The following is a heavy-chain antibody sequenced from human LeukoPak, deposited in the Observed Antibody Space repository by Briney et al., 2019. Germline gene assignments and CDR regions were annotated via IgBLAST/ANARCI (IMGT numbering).Heavy chain of an antibody. CDR3: AKPDYYDSSGYLY. CDR2: ISSSSSYT. CDR1: GFTLSSYS. D-gene: IGHD3-22*01. J-gene: IGHJ4*02. Sequence: PGGSLRLSCAASGFTLSSYSMNWVRQAPGKGLEWVSSISSSSSYTYYADSVKGRFTISRDNAKNSLYLQMNSLRAEDTAVYYCAKPDYYDSSGYLYWGQGTLVTVSS. V-gene: IGHV3-21*04.